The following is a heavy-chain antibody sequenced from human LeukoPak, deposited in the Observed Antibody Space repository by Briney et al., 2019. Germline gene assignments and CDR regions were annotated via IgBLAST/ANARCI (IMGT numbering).Heavy chain of an antibody. J-gene: IGHJ6*03. CDR2: IYYSGST. CDR3: ASGQVVVPAAPGNYHCMDV. Sequence: PSETLSLTCTVSGGSISSYYWSWIRQPPGKGLEWIGYIYYSGSTNYNPSLKSRVTISVDTSKNQFSLKLSSVTAADTAVYYCASGQVVVPAAPGNYHCMDVWGKGTTVTVSS. D-gene: IGHD2-2*01. V-gene: IGHV4-59*01. CDR1: GGSISSYY.